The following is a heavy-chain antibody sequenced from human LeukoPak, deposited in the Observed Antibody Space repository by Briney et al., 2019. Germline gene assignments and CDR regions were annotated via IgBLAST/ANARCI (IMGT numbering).Heavy chain of an antibody. Sequence: PSETLSLTCGVSGDSISSSPYYWAWIRQPPGKGLAWIGSIHQSGGSYYSPSLQSRLSMSVDTSKNQFSLKLTSVTAADTAVYYCARHSWGGNKDFDLWGRGTLVAVSS. D-gene: IGHD4-23*01. CDR3: ARHSWGGNKDFDL. CDR2: IHQSGGS. V-gene: IGHV4-39*01. J-gene: IGHJ2*01. CDR1: GDSISSSPYY.